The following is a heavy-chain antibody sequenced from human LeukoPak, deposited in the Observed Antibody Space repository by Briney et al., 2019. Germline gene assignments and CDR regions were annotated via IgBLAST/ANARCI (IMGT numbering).Heavy chain of an antibody. V-gene: IGHV3-23*01. CDR3: AKAHSGCIYFDY. CDR1: RFTFSSYA. J-gene: IGHJ4*02. D-gene: IGHD6-19*01. CDR2: ISSSGDTT. Sequence: GGSLRLSCAASRFTFSSYAMSWVRQAPGRGLEWVSAISSSGDTTYYADSVKGRFTISRDNSKNTLYLQMNSLRADDTAVYYCAKAHSGCIYFDYWGQRALVTVSS.